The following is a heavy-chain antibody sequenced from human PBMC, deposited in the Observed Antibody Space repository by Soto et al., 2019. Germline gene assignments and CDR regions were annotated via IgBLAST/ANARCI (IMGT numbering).Heavy chain of an antibody. V-gene: IGHV1-69*13. CDR2: IIPIFGTA. CDR3: ARVVAAAGRYYYYGMDV. Sequence: SVKVSCKASGYTFSGYAISWVRQAPGQGLEWMGWIIPIFGTANYAQKFQGRVTITADESTSTAYMELSSLRSEDTAVYYCARVVAAAGRYYYYGMDVWGQGTTVTVSS. D-gene: IGHD6-13*01. CDR1: GYTFSGYA. J-gene: IGHJ6*02.